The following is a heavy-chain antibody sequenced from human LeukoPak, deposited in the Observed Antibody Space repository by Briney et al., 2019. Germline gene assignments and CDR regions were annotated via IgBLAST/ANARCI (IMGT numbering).Heavy chain of an antibody. CDR3: ATRWLPVGYYYMDV. Sequence: SETLSLTCTVSGGSISSYYWSWIRQPAGKGLEWIGRLYTSGSTSYNPSLKSRVTISVDKSQNQISLKLSSVTAADTAVYYCATRWLPVGYYYMDVWGKGTTVTVSS. D-gene: IGHD4-23*01. J-gene: IGHJ6*03. CDR1: GGSISSYY. CDR2: LYTSGST. V-gene: IGHV4-4*07.